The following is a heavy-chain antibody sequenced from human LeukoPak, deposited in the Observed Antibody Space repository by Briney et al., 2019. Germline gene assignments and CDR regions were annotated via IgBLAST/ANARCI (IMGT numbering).Heavy chain of an antibody. V-gene: IGHV1-69*05. CDR2: IFPLFGTA. CDR3: ASAPTPTYYYYSSGLPEGAFDI. J-gene: IGHJ3*02. CDR1: GGTFSSYA. D-gene: IGHD3-22*01. Sequence: ASVKVFCKASGGTFSSYAISWVRQAPGQGLEWMGGIFPLFGTANYAQKFQGRVTITTDESTSTAYMELSSLRSEDTAVYYCASAPTPTYYYYSSGLPEGAFDIWGQGTMVTVSS.